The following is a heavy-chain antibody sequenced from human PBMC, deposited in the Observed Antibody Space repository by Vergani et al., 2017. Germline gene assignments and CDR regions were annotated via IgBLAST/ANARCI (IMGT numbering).Heavy chain of an antibody. D-gene: IGHD6-13*01. CDR2: ISPDGRTT. CDR3: VKDIAASGNYWYFDL. J-gene: IGHJ2*01. Sequence: DVDLVESGGGFVQPGGSRRLSCSASGFSFRTFSLFWVRQPPGKGLAWVSKISPDGRTTEYADSVRGRFTISRENAKNFLYLQMNSLRAEETALYYCVKDIAASGNYWYFDLWGRGTLVTVSS. V-gene: IGHV3-74*03. CDR1: GFSFRTFS.